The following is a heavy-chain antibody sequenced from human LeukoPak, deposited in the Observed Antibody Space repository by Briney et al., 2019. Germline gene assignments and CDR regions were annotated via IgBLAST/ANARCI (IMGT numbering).Heavy chain of an antibody. CDR3: ARDERGYSYGYDAFDI. V-gene: IGHV4-4*07. CDR1: GGSISSYY. Sequence: SETLSLTCTVSGGSISSYYWSWIRQPAGKGLEWIGRIYTSGSTNYNPSLKGRVTMSVDTSKNQFSLKLSSVTAADTAVYYCARDERGYSYGYDAFDIWGQGTMVTVSS. J-gene: IGHJ3*02. D-gene: IGHD5-18*01. CDR2: IYTSGST.